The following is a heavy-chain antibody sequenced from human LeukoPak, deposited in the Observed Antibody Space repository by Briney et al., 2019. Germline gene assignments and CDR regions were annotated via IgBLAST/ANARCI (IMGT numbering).Heavy chain of an antibody. V-gene: IGHV3-21*01. J-gene: IGHJ5*02. CDR3: AGSEVDRRGNWFDP. D-gene: IGHD3-16*01. CDR2: ISSSSSYI. CDR1: GFTFSSYS. Sequence: GGSLRLSCAASGFTFSSYSMNWVRQAPGKGLEWVSSISSSSSYIYYADSVKGRFTISRDNAKNSLYLQMNSLRAEDTAVYYCAGSEVDRRGNWFDPWGQGTLVTVSS.